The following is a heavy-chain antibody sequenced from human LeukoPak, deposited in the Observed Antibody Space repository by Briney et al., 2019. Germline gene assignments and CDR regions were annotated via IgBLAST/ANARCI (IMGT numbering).Heavy chain of an antibody. CDR1: GFTFSSYW. Sequence: GGSLRLFCAASGFTFSSYWMSWVRQAPGKGLEWVANIKQDGGEKYYVDSAKGTTSRDNAKNSLYLQMNSLRAEDTAVYYCARESTVTTPQFFDYWGQGTLVTVSS. CDR2: IKQDGGEK. V-gene: IGHV3-7*01. CDR3: ARESTVTTPQFFDY. J-gene: IGHJ4*02. D-gene: IGHD4-17*01.